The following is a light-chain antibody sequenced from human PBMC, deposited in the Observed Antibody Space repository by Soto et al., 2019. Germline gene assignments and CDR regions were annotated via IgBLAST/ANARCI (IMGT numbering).Light chain of an antibody. V-gene: IGLV2-8*01. CDR1: SSDVGGYNY. CDR2: KVS. CDR3: SSYAGSSTWV. Sequence: QSAPTQPPSASGSPGQSATISCTGTSSDVGGYNYVSWYQQYPGKAPKLMIYKVSKRPSGVPGRFSGSKSGNTASLTVSGLQAEDEADYYCSSYAGSSTWVFGGGTKLTVL. J-gene: IGLJ2*01.